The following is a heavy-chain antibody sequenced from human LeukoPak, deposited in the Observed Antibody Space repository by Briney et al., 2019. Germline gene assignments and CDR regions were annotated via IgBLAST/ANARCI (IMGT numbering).Heavy chain of an antibody. CDR2: IFTSGRT. CDR1: GGSISSYY. J-gene: IGHJ5*02. Sequence: SETLSLTCTVSGGSISSYYWSWIRQPAGKGLEWIGRIFTSGRTNYNPPLKSRVTMSVDTSKNQFSLKLSSVTAADTAVYYCASTKNYYGPFDPWGQGTLVTVSS. D-gene: IGHD3-10*01. CDR3: ASTKNYYGPFDP. V-gene: IGHV4-4*07.